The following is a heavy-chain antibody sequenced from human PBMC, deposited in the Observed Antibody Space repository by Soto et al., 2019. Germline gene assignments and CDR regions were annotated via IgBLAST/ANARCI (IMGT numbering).Heavy chain of an antibody. CDR2: ISGSGRGSRP. Sequence: PGGSLRLSCVESGFNFSNYAVAWVRQAPGKGLEWVSSISGSGRGSRPYYADSVQGRFTISRDHSKNIVSLQMDSLRVDDTAVYYCTRERSLVSFLLDYWGPGTLVTVSS. CDR3: TRERSLVSFLLDY. D-gene: IGHD3-16*01. V-gene: IGHV3-23*01. J-gene: IGHJ4*02. CDR1: GFNFSNYA.